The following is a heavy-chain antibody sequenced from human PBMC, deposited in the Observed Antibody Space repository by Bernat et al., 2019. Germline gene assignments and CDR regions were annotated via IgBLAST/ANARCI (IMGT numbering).Heavy chain of an antibody. CDR3: ARSGAPIDC. CDR2: MSGSGGST. D-gene: IGHD1-1*01. Sequence: EVQLLESGGGLVQPGGSLRLSCAASGFTFSSHVMSWVRQAPGKGLEWVSAMSGSGGSTYYADSVKGRFTISRDNSKNSLYLQMNSLRAEDTAVYYCARSGAPIDCWGQGTLVTVSS. J-gene: IGHJ4*02. CDR1: GFTFSSHV. V-gene: IGHV3-23*01.